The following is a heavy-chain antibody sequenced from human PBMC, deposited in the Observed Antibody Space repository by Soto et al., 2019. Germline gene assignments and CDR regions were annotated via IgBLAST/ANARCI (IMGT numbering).Heavy chain of an antibody. D-gene: IGHD3-10*01. CDR3: AKYYYGSGSDYKTPTYFDY. CDR2: INGDGTST. Sequence: GGSLRLSCAASGFTFRSYVMSWVRQAPGKGLEWVSAINGDGTSTYYADSVKGRFTISRDNSKNTLCLQMNSLRAEDTAVYYWAKYYYGSGSDYKTPTYFDYWGQGTLVTVSS. V-gene: IGHV3-23*01. CDR1: GFTFRSYV. J-gene: IGHJ4*02.